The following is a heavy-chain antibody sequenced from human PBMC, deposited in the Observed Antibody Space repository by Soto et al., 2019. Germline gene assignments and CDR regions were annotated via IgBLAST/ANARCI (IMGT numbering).Heavy chain of an antibody. Sequence: EVQLVESGGGLVQPGRSLRLSCAASGFTFDDYAMHWVRQAPGKGLEGVAGISWNSGKIGYADSVKGRFTISRDNANNSLFLQMNSLRPEDTAFYYCAKEIVGAINYWGQGTLVTVSS. CDR3: AKEIVGAINY. D-gene: IGHD1-26*01. CDR2: ISWNSGKI. CDR1: GFTFDDYA. J-gene: IGHJ4*02. V-gene: IGHV3-9*01.